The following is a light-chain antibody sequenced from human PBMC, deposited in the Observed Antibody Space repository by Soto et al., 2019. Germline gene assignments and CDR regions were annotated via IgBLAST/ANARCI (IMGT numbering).Light chain of an antibody. CDR2: DAS. V-gene: IGKV3-11*01. CDR1: QSVSSY. Sequence: EIVLTQSPGTLSLSPGERATLSCRSSQSVSSYLAWYQQKPGQATRLLIYDASNRATGIPARFSGSGSGTDFTLTISSLEPEDFAVYYCQQRSNWPSITFGQGTRLEIK. J-gene: IGKJ5*01. CDR3: QQRSNWPSIT.